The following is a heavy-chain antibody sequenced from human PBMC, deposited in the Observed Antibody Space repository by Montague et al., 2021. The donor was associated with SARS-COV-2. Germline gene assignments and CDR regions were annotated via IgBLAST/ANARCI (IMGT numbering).Heavy chain of an antibody. CDR2: IFRSGAT. Sequence: SETLSLTCTVSGDSISDYYWSWIRQPPGMGLEWIGYIFRSGATNYNPSLKSRVIISIDTSKAQFSLRLSSVTAADTAIYYCARTSRGSRYFYGVDVWGQGTTVTVSS. D-gene: IGHD3-10*01. V-gene: IGHV4-59*01. CDR1: GDSISDYY. J-gene: IGHJ6*02. CDR3: ARTSRGSRYFYGVDV.